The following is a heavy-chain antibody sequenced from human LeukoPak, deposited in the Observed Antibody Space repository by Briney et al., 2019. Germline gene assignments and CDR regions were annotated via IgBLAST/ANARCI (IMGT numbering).Heavy chain of an antibody. CDR1: GYTFTSYG. J-gene: IGHJ4*02. D-gene: IGHD3-22*01. CDR2: ISAYNGNT. CDR3: ARPYYDSSAPPYDY. V-gene: IGHV1-18*01. Sequence: ASVKVSCKXSGYTFTSYGISWVRQAPGQGLERMGWISAYNGNTNYAQKLQGRVTMTTDTSTSTAYMELRSLRSDDTAVYYCARPYYDSSAPPYDYWGQGTLVTVSS.